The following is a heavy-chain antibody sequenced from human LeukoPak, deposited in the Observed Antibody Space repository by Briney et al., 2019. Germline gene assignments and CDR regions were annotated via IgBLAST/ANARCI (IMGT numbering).Heavy chain of an antibody. CDR2: IKDDGTEK. D-gene: IGHD4-23*01. CDR3: VRAGWELDY. CDR1: GFTFSRYW. V-gene: IGHV3-7*01. J-gene: IGHJ4*02. Sequence: GGSLRLSCAASGFTFSRYWMSWVRKAPGTGLEWVANIKDDGTEKYYLDSVKGRFTIARDDARNSLYLQMNSLRAEVTALYYCVRAGWELDYWGRGTPVTVSS.